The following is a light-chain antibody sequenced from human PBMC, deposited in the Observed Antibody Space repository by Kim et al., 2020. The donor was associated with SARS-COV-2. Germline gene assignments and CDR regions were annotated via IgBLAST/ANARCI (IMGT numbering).Light chain of an antibody. V-gene: IGKV3-20*01. Sequence: EIVLTQSPGTLSLSPGERATLSCRASQRVISNYLAWYQHMPGRAPRLLIYGASRRATGIPDRFSGSGSGTDFALTISRLEPEDCAVYYCQQYGDSPFSFGPGTKVDIK. J-gene: IGKJ3*01. CDR3: QQYGDSPFS. CDR1: QRVISNY. CDR2: GAS.